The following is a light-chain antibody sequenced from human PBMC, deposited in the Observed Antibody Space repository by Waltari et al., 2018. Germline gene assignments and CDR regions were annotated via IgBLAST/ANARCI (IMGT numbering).Light chain of an antibody. Sequence: SYELTQPPSVSVSPGQTATITCSGDKLVEMEVCWYQQKPGQTPVVVIYQDNKRPSGIPERFFGSSSGNTATLTITGPQATDEADYYCQAWDSTAGVFGTGTKVIVL. V-gene: IGLV3-1*01. CDR1: KLVEME. CDR3: QAWDSTAGV. CDR2: QDN. J-gene: IGLJ1*01.